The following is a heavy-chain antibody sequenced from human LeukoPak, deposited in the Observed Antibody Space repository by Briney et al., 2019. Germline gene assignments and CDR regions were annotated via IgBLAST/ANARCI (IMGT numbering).Heavy chain of an antibody. CDR2: ISGRSADI. CDR1: GFTFSSYA. J-gene: IGHJ4*02. V-gene: IGHV3-21*06. D-gene: IGHD3-22*01. CDR3: ARRGYHDSSGYDY. Sequence: GGSLRLSCAASGFTFSSYAMNWVRQAPGKGLEWVSSISGRSADIYYADSVKGRFTISRDNAKNSVFLQMNNLRVEDTAIYYCARRGYHDSSGYDYWGQGTPVTVTS.